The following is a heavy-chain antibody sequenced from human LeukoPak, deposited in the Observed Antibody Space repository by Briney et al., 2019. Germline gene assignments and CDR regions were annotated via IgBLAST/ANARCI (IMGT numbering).Heavy chain of an antibody. D-gene: IGHD1-20*01. CDR3: ARHHKGNNWYGGVDS. CDR2: IYSGGTT. CDR1: GFTVSSNY. Sequence: GGSLRLSCAASGFTVSSNYMSWVRQAPGKGLEWVSIIYSGGTTYYADSVRGRFTISRANSKNTLYLQMSSLRAEDTAVYYCARHHKGNNWYGGVDSWGQGTLVTVSS. V-gene: IGHV3-53*01. J-gene: IGHJ4*02.